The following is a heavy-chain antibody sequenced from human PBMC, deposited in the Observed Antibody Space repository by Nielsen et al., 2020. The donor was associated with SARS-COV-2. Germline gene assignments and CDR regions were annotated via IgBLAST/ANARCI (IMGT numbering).Heavy chain of an antibody. CDR3: ARSSVATVI. CDR2: ISAYNGNT. V-gene: IGHV1-18*01. D-gene: IGHD4-17*01. J-gene: IGHJ4*02. Sequence: ASVKVSCKASGYTFTSYGISWVRQAPGQGLEWMGWISAYNGNTNYAQKFQGRVTMTRNTSISTAYMELSSLRSEDTAVYYCARSSVATVIWGQGTLVTVSS. CDR1: GYTFTSYG.